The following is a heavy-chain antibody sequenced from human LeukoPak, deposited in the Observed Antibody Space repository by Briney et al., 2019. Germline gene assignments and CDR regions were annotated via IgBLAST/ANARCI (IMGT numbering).Heavy chain of an antibody. D-gene: IGHD2-15*01. Sequence: PGGSLRLSCAASGFTFSNYAMSWVRQAPGKGLEWVSYISSSGSTIYYADSVKGRFTISRDNAKNSLYLQMNSLRAEDTAVYYCARGGIERYCSGGSCYLNDYWGQGTLVTVSS. CDR1: GFTFSNYA. V-gene: IGHV3-11*04. CDR3: ARGGIERYCSGGSCYLNDY. J-gene: IGHJ4*02. CDR2: ISSSGSTI.